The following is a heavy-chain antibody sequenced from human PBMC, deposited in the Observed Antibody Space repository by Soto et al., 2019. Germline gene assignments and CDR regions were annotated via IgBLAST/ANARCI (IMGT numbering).Heavy chain of an antibody. J-gene: IGHJ4*02. D-gene: IGHD1-1*01. CDR2: ISGSSDAT. V-gene: IGHV3-23*01. Sequence: GGSLRLSCAASGFSFSIQAMGWVRQAPGKGLEWVSLISGSSDATYYADSVKGRFTISRDNSRNTLYLQMNSLGAEDTAFYYCATQDFRGRNGTTWGQVALVTVSS. CDR3: ATQDFRGRNGTT. CDR1: GFSFSIQA.